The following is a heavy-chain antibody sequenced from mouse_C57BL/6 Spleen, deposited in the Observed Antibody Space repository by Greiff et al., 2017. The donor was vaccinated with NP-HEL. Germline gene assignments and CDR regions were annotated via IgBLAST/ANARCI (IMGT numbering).Heavy chain of an antibody. CDR3: AKRPNYYGSSYGYFDA. D-gene: IGHD1-1*01. V-gene: IGHV2-9*01. J-gene: IGHJ1*03. Sequence: QVQLKESGPGLVAPSQSLSIPCTVSGFSLTSYGVDWVRQPPGKGLEWLGVIWGGGSTNYNSALMSRLSISKDNSKSQVFLKMNSLQTDDTAMYYCAKRPNYYGSSYGYFDAWGTGTTVTVSS. CDR1: GFSLTSYG. CDR2: IWGGGST.